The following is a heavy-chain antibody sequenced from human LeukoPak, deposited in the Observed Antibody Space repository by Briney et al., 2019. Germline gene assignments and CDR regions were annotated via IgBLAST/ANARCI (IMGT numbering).Heavy chain of an antibody. CDR1: GFTVSSNY. D-gene: IGHD3-10*01. CDR2: LYRGGDT. J-gene: IGHJ4*02. CDR3: AKGVRGVIAYYFDY. Sequence: GGSLRLSCAASGFTVSSNYMSWVRQTPGKGLEWVAVLYRGGDTYYADSVKGRFTISRDNSKNQLYLQMNSLRAEDTAVYYCAKGVRGVIAYYFDYWGQGTLVTVSS. V-gene: IGHV3-66*01.